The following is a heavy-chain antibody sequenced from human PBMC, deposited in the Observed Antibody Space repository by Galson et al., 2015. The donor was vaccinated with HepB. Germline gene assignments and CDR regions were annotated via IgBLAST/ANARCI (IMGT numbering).Heavy chain of an antibody. V-gene: IGHV5-10-1*01. CDR1: GYRFTNYW. J-gene: IGHJ3*02. CDR2: IDPSDSYT. Sequence: QSGAEVKKPGESLRISCKGSGYRFTNYWISWVRQMPGKGLEWMGKIDPSDSYTSYSPSFQGHVTISADKSISTAYLQWSSLKASDTAMYYCASRSSGWYLGPAFDIWGQGTMVTASS. D-gene: IGHD6-19*01. CDR3: ASRSSGWYLGPAFDI.